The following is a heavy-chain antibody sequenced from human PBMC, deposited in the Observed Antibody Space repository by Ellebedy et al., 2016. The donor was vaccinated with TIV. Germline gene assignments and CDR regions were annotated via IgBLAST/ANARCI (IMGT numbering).Heavy chain of an antibody. Sequence: PGGSLRLSCAASGFSFRSYWMSWVRQAPGKRLEWVANIYQDGSDQYYVDSVKGRFTISRDNANKLLFLQMNRLRVEDTAVYYCARRGSYGDYAVQVNSWFDRWGQGTLVTVSS. V-gene: IGHV3-7*01. J-gene: IGHJ5*02. D-gene: IGHD4-17*01. CDR1: GFSFRSYW. CDR2: IYQDGSDQ. CDR3: ARRGSYGDYAVQVNSWFDR.